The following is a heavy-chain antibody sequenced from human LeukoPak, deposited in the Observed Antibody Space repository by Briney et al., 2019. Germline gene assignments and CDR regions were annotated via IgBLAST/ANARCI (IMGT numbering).Heavy chain of an antibody. Sequence: PGGSLRLSCAASGFTFSSYGMHWVRQAPGKGLEWVAVISYDGSNKYYADSVKGRFTISRDNSKNTLYLQMNSLRAEDTAVYYCRYYYDSSGYYPLNYWGQGTLVTVSS. CDR2: ISYDGSNK. J-gene: IGHJ4*02. V-gene: IGHV3-30*03. CDR3: RYYYDSSGYYPLNY. CDR1: GFTFSSYG. D-gene: IGHD3-22*01.